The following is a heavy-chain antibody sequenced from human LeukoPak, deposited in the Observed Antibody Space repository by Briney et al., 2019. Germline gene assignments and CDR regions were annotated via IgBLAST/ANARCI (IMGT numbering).Heavy chain of an antibody. CDR1: GFTVSSNY. D-gene: IGHD2/OR15-2a*01. V-gene: IGHV3-53*01. CDR2: LYSDGST. CDR3: ARDSSSFPNYFDY. Sequence: PGGSLRLSCVASGFTVSSNYMSWGRQAPGKGLEWVSLLYSDGSTFYGDSVKGRFTISRDNSKNTVYLQMNSLRGEDRAVYYCARDSSSFPNYFDYWGQGTLVTVS. J-gene: IGHJ4*02.